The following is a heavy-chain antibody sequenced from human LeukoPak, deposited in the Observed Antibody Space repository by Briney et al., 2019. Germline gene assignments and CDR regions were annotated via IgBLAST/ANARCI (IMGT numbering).Heavy chain of an antibody. CDR1: GGSIGSHY. CDR3: ARDYYDSRGEAFDI. V-gene: IGHV4-59*11. D-gene: IGHD3-22*01. J-gene: IGHJ3*02. Sequence: PSETLSLTCTVSGGSIGSHYWSWIRQPPGKGLEWIGYVFHSGTTNYNPSLKSRVTISVDTSKNQFSLKLSSVTAADTAVYYCARDYYDSRGEAFDIWGLGTMVTVSS. CDR2: VFHSGTT.